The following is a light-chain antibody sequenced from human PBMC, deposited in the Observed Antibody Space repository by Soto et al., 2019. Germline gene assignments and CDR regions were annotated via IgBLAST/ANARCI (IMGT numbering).Light chain of an antibody. Sequence: IRMTPSPSSFSASTVDRVTITCRASQGLSSWLAWYQYKPGKAPNLLIFAASSLQTGVPSRFSGSGSGTDFTLTISSLQPEDFATYYWQQGKSVPFTFGGGTKVDIK. CDR2: AAS. CDR1: QGLSSW. CDR3: QQGKSVPFT. J-gene: IGKJ4*01. V-gene: IGKV1-12*01.